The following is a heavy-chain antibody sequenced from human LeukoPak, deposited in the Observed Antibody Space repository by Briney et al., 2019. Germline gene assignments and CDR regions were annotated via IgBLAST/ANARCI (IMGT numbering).Heavy chain of an antibody. V-gene: IGHV1-46*01. CDR2: INPRGGST. CDR3: ARGRYCSGGSCYSGGWFDP. Sequence: GASVKVSCKASGYTFTSHFMHWVRQAPGQGLEWMGIINPRGGSTSYTQKFQGRVTMTRNTSISTAYMELSSLRSEDTAVYYCARGRYCSGGSCYSGGWFDPWGQGTLVTVSS. CDR1: GYTFTSHF. D-gene: IGHD2-15*01. J-gene: IGHJ5*02.